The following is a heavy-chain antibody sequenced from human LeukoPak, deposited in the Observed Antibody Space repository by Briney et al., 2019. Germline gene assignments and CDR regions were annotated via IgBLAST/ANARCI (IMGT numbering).Heavy chain of an antibody. D-gene: IGHD3-10*01. Sequence: PGGSLRLSCAASGFTFSSYAMSWVRQPPGKGLEWIGEINHSGSTNYNPSLKSRVTMSVDTSKNQFSLKLSSVTAADTAVYYCAREVTMVRGAQQFDYWGQGTLVTVSS. CDR3: AREVTMVRGAQQFDY. J-gene: IGHJ4*02. V-gene: IGHV4-34*01. CDR1: GFTFSSYA. CDR2: INHSGST.